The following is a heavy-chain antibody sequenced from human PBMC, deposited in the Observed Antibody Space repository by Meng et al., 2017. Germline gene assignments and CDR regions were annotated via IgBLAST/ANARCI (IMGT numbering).Heavy chain of an antibody. Sequence: GPLQQWGAGLLKPSETLSLTCAAYGGSFSGYYWSWIRQPPGKGLEWIGEINHSGSTNYNPSLKSRVTISVDTSKNQFSLKLSSVTAADTAVYYCARGRYFDWLSYRYYFDYWGQGTLVTVSS. J-gene: IGHJ4*02. CDR3: ARGRYFDWLSYRYYFDY. CDR2: INHSGST. CDR1: GGSFSGYY. V-gene: IGHV4-34*01. D-gene: IGHD3-9*01.